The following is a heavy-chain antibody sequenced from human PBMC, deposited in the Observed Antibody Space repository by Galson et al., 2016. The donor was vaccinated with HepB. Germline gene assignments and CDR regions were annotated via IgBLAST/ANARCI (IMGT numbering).Heavy chain of an antibody. CDR3: ARGSAFGGVDN. V-gene: IGHV4-30-4*01. J-gene: IGHJ4*02. D-gene: IGHD3-16*01. Sequence: SETLSLTCTVSGGSISSGDYYWSWIRQPPGKGLEWIGYIYYSGSTYHSPSLKSRVTISVDTSKNQFSLKLNSVTAADTAVYYCARGSAFGGVDNWGQGTLVTVSS. CDR2: IYYSGST. CDR1: GGSISSGDYY.